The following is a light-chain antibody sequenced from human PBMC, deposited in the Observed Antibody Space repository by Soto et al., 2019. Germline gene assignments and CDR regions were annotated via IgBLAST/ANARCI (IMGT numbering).Light chain of an antibody. CDR3: MQALQTPLT. CDR1: QSLLHSNGYNY. CDR2: LGS. Sequence: DLVMTQSPLSLPVTPGEPASISCRSSQSLLHSNGYNYLDWYLQKPGQSPQFLIYLGSNRASGVXDXXSGSGSGTDFTLKISRVEAEDVGVYYCMQALQTPLTFGGGTKVEIK. J-gene: IGKJ4*01. V-gene: IGKV2-28*01.